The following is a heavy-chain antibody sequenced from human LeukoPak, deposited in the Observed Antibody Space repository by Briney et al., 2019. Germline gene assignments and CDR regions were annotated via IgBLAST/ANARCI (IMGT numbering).Heavy chain of an antibody. CDR3: ARRKAEPGIAAAWYFDL. CDR1: GGSVTSYY. J-gene: IGHJ2*01. CDR2: IDYTGIT. V-gene: IGHV4-59*08. D-gene: IGHD6-13*01. Sequence: SETLSLTCTVSGGSVTSYYWSWIRQPAGKGLEWIAYIDYTGITKYNPSLWSRVTISVDTSKNQFSLKLSSVTAADTAVYYCARRKAEPGIAAAWYFDLWGRGTLVTVSS.